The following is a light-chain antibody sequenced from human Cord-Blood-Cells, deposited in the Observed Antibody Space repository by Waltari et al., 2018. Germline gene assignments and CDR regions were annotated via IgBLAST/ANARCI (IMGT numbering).Light chain of an antibody. CDR1: RLRSYY. Sequence: SSELTQDPAVSVALGQTVRITCQGDRLRSYYGSGYQHKPGQAPVLFIYGKNNRPSGIPDRFSGSSSGNTASLTITGAQAEDEADYYCNSRDSSGNHPVVFGGGTKLTVL. CDR3: NSRDSSGNHPVV. J-gene: IGLJ2*01. CDR2: GKN. V-gene: IGLV3-19*01.